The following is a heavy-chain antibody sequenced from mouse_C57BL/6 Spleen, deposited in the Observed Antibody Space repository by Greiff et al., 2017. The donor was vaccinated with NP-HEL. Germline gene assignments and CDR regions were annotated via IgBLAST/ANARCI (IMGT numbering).Heavy chain of an antibody. V-gene: IGHV1-54*01. D-gene: IGHD1-1*01. Sequence: VQLQQSGAELVRPGTSVKVSCKASGYTFTNYLIEWVKQRPGQGLEWIGVINPGSGGTNYNEKFKGKATLTADKSSSTADMQLSSLTSEDSSVYCGARSSTGVPYYYAMDYWGQGTSVTVSS. CDR3: ARSSTGVPYYYAMDY. CDR2: INPGSGGT. CDR1: GYTFTNYL. J-gene: IGHJ4*01.